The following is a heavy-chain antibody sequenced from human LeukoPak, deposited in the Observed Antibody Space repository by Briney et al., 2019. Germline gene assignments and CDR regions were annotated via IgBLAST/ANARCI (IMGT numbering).Heavy chain of an antibody. Sequence: PGGSLRLSCAAPGFTFSSYGMHWLRQAPGKGLEWVAVIWYDGSNKYYADSVKGRFTISRDNSKNTLYLQMNSLRAEDTAVYYCARSQTYYYDSSGPYPGNYWGQGTLVTVSS. V-gene: IGHV3-33*01. CDR3: ARSQTYYYDSSGPYPGNY. J-gene: IGHJ4*02. CDR2: IWYDGSNK. D-gene: IGHD3-22*01. CDR1: GFTFSSYG.